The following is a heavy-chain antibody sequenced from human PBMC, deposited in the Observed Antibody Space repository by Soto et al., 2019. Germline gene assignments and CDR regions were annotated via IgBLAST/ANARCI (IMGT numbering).Heavy chain of an antibody. D-gene: IGHD6-13*01. CDR2: ITWNSNRI. CDR3: AKDFRSSWYVHGMDV. CDR1: GFTFDDYA. Sequence: GGSLRLSCAASGFTFDDYAMHWVRQAPGKGLEWVSGITWNSNRIAYADSVKGRFTISRDNAKKSLYLQMNSLRTEDTAFYYCAKDFRSSWYVHGMDVWGQGTSVTVSS. J-gene: IGHJ6*02. V-gene: IGHV3-9*01.